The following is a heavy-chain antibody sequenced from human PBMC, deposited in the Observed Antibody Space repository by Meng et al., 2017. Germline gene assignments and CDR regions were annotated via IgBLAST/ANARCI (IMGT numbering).Heavy chain of an antibody. J-gene: IGHJ6*02. CDR3: ARASGHDSSGYYSGGYYYYYYGMDV. Sequence: GESLKISCAASGFTFSDYYMSWIRQAPGKGLEWVSYISSSGSTIYYADSVKGRFTISRDNAKNSLYLQMNSLRAEDTAVYYCARASGHDSSGYYSGGYYYYYYGMDVWGQGTTVTGSS. CDR2: ISSSGSTI. V-gene: IGHV3-11*04. CDR1: GFTFSDYY. D-gene: IGHD3-22*01.